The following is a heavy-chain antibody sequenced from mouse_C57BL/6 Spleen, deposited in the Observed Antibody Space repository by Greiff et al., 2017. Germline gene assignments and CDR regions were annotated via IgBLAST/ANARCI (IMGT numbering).Heavy chain of an antibody. Sequence: VMLVESGPELVKPGASVKISCKASGYAFSSSWMNWVKPRPGKGLEWIGRIYPGDGDTNYNGKFNGKATLTADKSTSTAYMQLSSLTSADSAVYFCAREGDDYDVRVNYFDYWGQGTTLTVSS. D-gene: IGHD2-4*01. CDR2: IYPGDGDT. CDR3: AREGDDYDVRVNYFDY. V-gene: IGHV1-82*01. CDR1: GYAFSSSW. J-gene: IGHJ2*01.